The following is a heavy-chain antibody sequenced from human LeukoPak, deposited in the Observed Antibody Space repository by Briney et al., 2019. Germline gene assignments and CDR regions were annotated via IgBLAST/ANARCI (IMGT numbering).Heavy chain of an antibody. CDR2: ITVSGGST. Sequence: GGSLRLSCVASEFTFSSSGMSWVRQAPGKGLERVSLITVSGGSTYYADSVKGRFTISRDNSKNTLYLQMNSLRVEDTALYYCAKDLGRNSITGTTAWGQGTLVTVSS. J-gene: IGHJ5*02. CDR1: EFTFSSSG. V-gene: IGHV3-23*01. CDR3: AKDLGRNSITGTTA. D-gene: IGHD1-20*01.